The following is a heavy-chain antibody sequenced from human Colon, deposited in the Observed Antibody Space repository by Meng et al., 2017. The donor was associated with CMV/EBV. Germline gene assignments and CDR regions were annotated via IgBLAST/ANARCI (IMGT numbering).Heavy chain of an antibody. CDR3: ARASNSSFDP. J-gene: IGHJ5*02. V-gene: IGHV3-30*04. CDR1: GFTFSSYE. D-gene: IGHD4-11*01. CDR2: ISHDGTKK. Sequence: GESLKISCAASGFTFSSYEMNWVRQAPGKGLEWVAIISHDGTKKYYAESVKGRFSLSRDNSQNTVNMHMNSLRGDDTAVYYCARASNSSFDPWGQGTLVTVSS.